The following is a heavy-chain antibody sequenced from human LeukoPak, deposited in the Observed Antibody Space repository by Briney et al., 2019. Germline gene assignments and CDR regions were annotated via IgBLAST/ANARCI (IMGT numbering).Heavy chain of an antibody. CDR1: GGSISSYY. CDR3: ARGPKSMVRGVIFGY. D-gene: IGHD3-10*01. Sequence: SETLSLTCTVSGGSISSYYWSWIRQPPGKGLEWIGYIYHSGSTYYNPSLKSRVTISVDRSKNQFSLKLSSVTAADTAVYYCARGPKSMVRGVIFGYWGQGTLVTVSS. V-gene: IGHV4-59*12. J-gene: IGHJ4*02. CDR2: IYHSGST.